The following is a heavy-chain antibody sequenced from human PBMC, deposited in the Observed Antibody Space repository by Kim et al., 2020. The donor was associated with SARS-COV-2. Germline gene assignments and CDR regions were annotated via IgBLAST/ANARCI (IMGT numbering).Heavy chain of an antibody. V-gene: IGHV3-72*01. Sequence: GGSLRLSCAASGFTFRDHYMDWVRQAPGKGLEWVGRSTFKTNSYIADYAASVKGRFTISRDDSKNSLYLQMNSLKTDDTAVYYCARRGDNGGLGYWGQGTLVIVSS. CDR2: STFKTNSYIA. CDR3: ARRGDNGGLGY. D-gene: IGHD3-10*01. J-gene: IGHJ4*02. CDR1: GFTFRDHY.